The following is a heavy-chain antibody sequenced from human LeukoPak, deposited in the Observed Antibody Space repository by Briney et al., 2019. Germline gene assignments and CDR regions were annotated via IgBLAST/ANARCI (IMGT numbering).Heavy chain of an antibody. CDR1: GFTFSRYA. CDR2: IWYDGSNK. V-gene: IGHV3-33*01. J-gene: IGHJ3*02. CDR3: ARPYGDYPDAFDI. D-gene: IGHD4-17*01. Sequence: GTSLRLSCAASGFTFSRYAMHWVRQAPGKGLEWVAIIWYDGSNKYYGDSVKGRFTISRDNSKNTLYLQLNSLRAEDTAVYYCARPYGDYPDAFDIWGQGTMVTVSS.